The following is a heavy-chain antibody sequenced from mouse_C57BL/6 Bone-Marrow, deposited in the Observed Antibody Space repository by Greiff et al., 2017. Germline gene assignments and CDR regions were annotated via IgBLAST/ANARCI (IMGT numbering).Heavy chain of an antibody. J-gene: IGHJ2*01. D-gene: IGHD1-1*01. V-gene: IGHV1-4*01. CDR3: ARIGTVVATDY. Sequence: QVQLQQSGAELARPGASVKMSCKASGYTFTSYTMHWVKQRPGQGLEWIGYINPSSGYTKYKQKFKDKATLTADKSSSTAYMQLSSLTSEDSAVYYCARIGTVVATDYWGQGTTLTVSS. CDR2: INPSSGYT. CDR1: GYTFTSYT.